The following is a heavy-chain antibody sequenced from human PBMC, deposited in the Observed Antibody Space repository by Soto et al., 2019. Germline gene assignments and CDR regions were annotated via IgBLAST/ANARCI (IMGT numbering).Heavy chain of an antibody. Sequence: SETLSLTCTVSGGSISSGGYYWSWIRQHPGKGLEWIGYIYYSGSTYYNPSLKSRVTISVDTSKNQFSLKLSSVTAADTAVYYCARVVCSSPSDCSPDYWGQGALVTVSS. J-gene: IGHJ4*02. CDR1: GGSISSGGYY. CDR2: IYYSGST. D-gene: IGHD2-21*02. V-gene: IGHV4-31*03. CDR3: ARVVCSSPSDCSPDY.